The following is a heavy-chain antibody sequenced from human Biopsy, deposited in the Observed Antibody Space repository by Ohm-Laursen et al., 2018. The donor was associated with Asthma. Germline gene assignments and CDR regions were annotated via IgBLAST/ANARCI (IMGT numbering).Heavy chain of an antibody. CDR2: ITGNGGTT. J-gene: IGHJ4*02. D-gene: IGHD6-19*01. CDR1: GFTFSSSA. V-gene: IGHV3-23*01. Sequence: SLRLSCAASGFTFSSSAMSWVRQAPGKGLERVSAITGNGGTTYYADSVRGRFTISRDNSKSTLFLQMDSLSAEDTAVYYCAKDFRGIAVAGDRGFDYWGQGTLVTVSS. CDR3: AKDFRGIAVAGDRGFDY.